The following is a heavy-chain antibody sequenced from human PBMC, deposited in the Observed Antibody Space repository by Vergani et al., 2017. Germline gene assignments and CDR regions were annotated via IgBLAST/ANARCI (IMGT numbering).Heavy chain of an antibody. CDR1: GFTFSSYS. CDR2: ISSSSSYI. V-gene: IGHV3-21*01. CDR3: ARRSSGWNDY. D-gene: IGHD6-19*01. Sequence: VQLVESGGGVVQPGRSLRLSCAASGFTFSSYSMNWVRQAPGKGLEWVSSISSSSSYIYYADSVKGRFTISRDNAKNSLYLQMNSLRAEDTAVYYCARRSSGWNDYWGQGTLVTVSS. J-gene: IGHJ4*02.